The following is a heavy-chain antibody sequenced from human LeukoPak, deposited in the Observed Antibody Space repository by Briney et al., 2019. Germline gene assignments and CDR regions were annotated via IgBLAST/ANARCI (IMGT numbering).Heavy chain of an antibody. J-gene: IGHJ4*02. CDR2: INYGGNT. CDR1: GASISTSSSC. D-gene: IGHD3-3*01. CDR3: ASRSSIWSGYQDTLYYFDS. V-gene: IGHV4-39*07. Sequence: LETLSLTCTVSGASISTSSSCWAWIRQPPGKGLEWIGSINYGGNTYYNPSLKSRVTISVDTSKNQFSLKLSSVTAADTAVYYCASRSSIWSGYQDTLYYFDSWGQGTLVTVSS.